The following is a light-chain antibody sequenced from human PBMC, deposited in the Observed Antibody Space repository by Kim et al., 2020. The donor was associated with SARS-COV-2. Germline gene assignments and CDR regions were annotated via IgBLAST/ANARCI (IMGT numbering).Light chain of an antibody. Sequence: SVSPGERATLSCRASQSVSSNLAWYQQKPGQAPRLLIYGAFTRATGIPARFSASGSETEFTLTISSLQSEDFAVYYRQHYNTWPGTFGQGTKLEI. CDR3: QHYNTWPGT. CDR1: QSVSSN. CDR2: GAF. J-gene: IGKJ1*01. V-gene: IGKV3-15*01.